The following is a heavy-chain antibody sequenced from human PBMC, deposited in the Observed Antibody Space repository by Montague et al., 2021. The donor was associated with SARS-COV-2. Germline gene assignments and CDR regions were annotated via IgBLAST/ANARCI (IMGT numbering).Heavy chain of an antibody. V-gene: IGHV4-38-2*02. CDR1: GYSISSGYH. D-gene: IGHD2-15*01. CDR2: IYHSGST. J-gene: IGHJ5*02. Sequence: SETLSLTCTVSGYSISSGYHWGWIRQPPGKGLELIGSIYHSGSTYYNPSLKSRVTISVDTSKNQFSLKLSSVTAADTAVYYCARERRYCSGGSCYSGWFDPWGQGTLVTVSS. CDR3: ARERRYCSGGSCYSGWFDP.